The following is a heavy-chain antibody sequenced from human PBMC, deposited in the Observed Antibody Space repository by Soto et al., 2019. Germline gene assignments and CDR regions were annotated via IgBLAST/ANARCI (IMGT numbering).Heavy chain of an antibody. CDR2: IYYSGST. Sequence: SETLSLTCTVSGGSINSGGYYWSWIRQHPGKGLEWIGYIYYSGSTYYNPSLKSRVTISVDTSKNQFSLNLSSVTAADTAVYYFASVHDYVGGSYPANCFAPWGQEPLVPVSP. J-gene: IGHJ5*02. CDR1: GGSINSGGYY. CDR3: ASVHDYVGGSYPANCFAP. V-gene: IGHV4-31*03. D-gene: IGHD3-16*01.